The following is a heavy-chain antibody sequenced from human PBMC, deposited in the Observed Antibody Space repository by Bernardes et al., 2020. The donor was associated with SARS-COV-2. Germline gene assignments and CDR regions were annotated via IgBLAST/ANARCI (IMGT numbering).Heavy chain of an antibody. Sequence: SETLSPTCAISAYSIRSGYYWGWIRQPPGKGLEWIGSISHTGSTYYNPSLKSRVTISVDTSKNHLSLTVSSVTAADTAVYYCAREAGDSSSSLDPWGQGALVTVSS. V-gene: IGHV4-38-2*02. CDR2: ISHTGST. D-gene: IGHD6-6*01. J-gene: IGHJ5*02. CDR1: AYSIRSGYY. CDR3: AREAGDSSSSLDP.